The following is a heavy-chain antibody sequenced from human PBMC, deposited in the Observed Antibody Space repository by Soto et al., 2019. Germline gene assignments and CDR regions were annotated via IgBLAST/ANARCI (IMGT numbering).Heavy chain of an antibody. V-gene: IGHV1-2*02. CDR1: GYTFTGYY. J-gene: IGHJ6*02. CDR3: ATSSGSAIQLWSYYYYGMDV. CDR2: INPNSGGT. D-gene: IGHD5-18*01. Sequence: ASVQVSCKAPGYTFTGYYMHWVRQAPGQGLEWMGWINPNSGGTNYAQKFQGRVTMTRDTSISTAYMELSRLRSDDTAVYYCATSSGSAIQLWSYYYYGMDVWGQGTTVTVSS.